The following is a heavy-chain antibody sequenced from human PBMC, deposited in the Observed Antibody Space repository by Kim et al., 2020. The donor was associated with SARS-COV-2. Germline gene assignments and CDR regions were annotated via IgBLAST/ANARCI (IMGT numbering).Heavy chain of an antibody. V-gene: IGHV3-30*18. J-gene: IGHJ4*02. Sequence: GGSLRLSCAASGFSLSSYGIHWVRLAPGKGLEWLSLISSDGINKFYGDSVKGRFTISRDTANNTVFLQMNGLRTEDTALYYCAKDGRGYSYGDFDHWGQG. D-gene: IGHD5-12*01. CDR3: AKDGRGYSYGDFDH. CDR1: GFSLSSYG. CDR2: ISSDGINK.